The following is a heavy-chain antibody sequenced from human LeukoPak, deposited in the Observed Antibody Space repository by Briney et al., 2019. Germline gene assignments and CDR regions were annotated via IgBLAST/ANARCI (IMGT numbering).Heavy chain of an antibody. CDR3: ARGMDDSSGYYP. D-gene: IGHD3-22*01. CDR1: GFTFSSYAM. CDR2: IYHSGST. V-gene: IGHV4-4*02. Sequence: GSLRLSCAASGFTFSSYAMSWVRQPPGKGLEWIGEIYHSGSTNYNPSLKSRVTISVDKSKNQFSLKLSSVTAADTAVYYCARGMDDSSGYYPWGQGTLVTVSS. J-gene: IGHJ5*02.